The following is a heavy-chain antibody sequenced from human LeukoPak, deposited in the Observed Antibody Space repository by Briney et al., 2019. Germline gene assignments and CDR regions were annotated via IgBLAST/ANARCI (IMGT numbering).Heavy chain of an antibody. CDR2: IGASAYNT. V-gene: IGHV3-23*01. CDR3: AKAQVGDYYFDS. D-gene: IGHD4-17*01. Sequence: GGSLRLSCVASGFTFSSYAMSWVRQAPGKGLEWVSTIGASAYNTYYADSVKGRFTISRANSKNTLYLQMSSLRAEDTAVYYCAKAQVGDYYFDSWGQGTLVTVSS. CDR1: GFTFSSYA. J-gene: IGHJ4*02.